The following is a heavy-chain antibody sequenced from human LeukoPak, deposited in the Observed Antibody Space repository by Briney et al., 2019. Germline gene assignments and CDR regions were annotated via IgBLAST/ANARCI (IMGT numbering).Heavy chain of an antibody. V-gene: IGHV4-4*07. Sequence: SETLSLTCTVSGGSISSYYWSGIRQPAGKGLEWIGRVYSTGSTNYNPSLKSRVTMSVDKSKNQLSLKLTSATAADTAVYYCATDQEFYFDYWGQGTLVTVSS. J-gene: IGHJ4*02. CDR2: VYSTGST. CDR3: ATDQEFYFDY. CDR1: GGSISSYY.